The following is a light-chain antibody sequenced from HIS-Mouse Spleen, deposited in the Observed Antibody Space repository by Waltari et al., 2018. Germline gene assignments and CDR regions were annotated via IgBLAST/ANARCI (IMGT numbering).Light chain of an antibody. Sequence: NFMLTQPHSVSESPGKTVTISCTGSSGSIASNYVQWYQQRPGSAPTTVIYEDNQRPSGVPDRFSGSIDSSSNSASLTSSGLKTEDEADYYCQSYDSSNSWVFGGGTKLTVL. CDR2: EDN. CDR1: SGSIASNY. V-gene: IGLV6-57*02. CDR3: QSYDSSNSWV. J-gene: IGLJ3*02.